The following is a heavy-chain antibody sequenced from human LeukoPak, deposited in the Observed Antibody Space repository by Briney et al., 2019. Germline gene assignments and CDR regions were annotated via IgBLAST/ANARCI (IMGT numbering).Heavy chain of an antibody. D-gene: IGHD5-12*01. CDR2: IKSKTDGGTT. J-gene: IGHJ4*02. CDR3: TTEYSGYDYFDY. V-gene: IGHV3-15*01. CDR1: GFTFSNAW. Sequence: GGSLRLSCAASGFTFSNAWMSWVRQAPGKGLEWVSRIKSKTDGGTTDYAAPVKGRFTISRDDSKNTLYLQMNSLKTEDTSVYYCTTEYSGYDYFDYWGQGPLVTVSS.